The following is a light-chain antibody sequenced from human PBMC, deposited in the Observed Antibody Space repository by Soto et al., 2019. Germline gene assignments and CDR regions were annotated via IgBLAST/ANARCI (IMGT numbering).Light chain of an antibody. Sequence: DIQTTQTATTLSASVRDRVTITCRASESISSWLAWYQQKPGKAPKLLIYEASSLESGVPSRFSGSGSGTEFTLTISSLQADGFATYYCQQYKSYPWTFGQGTKVDIK. CDR2: EAS. CDR1: ESISSW. CDR3: QQYKSYPWT. J-gene: IGKJ1*01. V-gene: IGKV1-5*01.